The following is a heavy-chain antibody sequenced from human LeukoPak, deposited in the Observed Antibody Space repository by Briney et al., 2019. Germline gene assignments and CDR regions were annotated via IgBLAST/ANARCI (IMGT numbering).Heavy chain of an antibody. V-gene: IGHV4-39*07. Sequence: SETLSLTCTVSGDSIRSNNYYWDWIRQPPGKGLEWIGSIHYSGSTYYNPSLKSRVTISVDTSKNQFSLKLSSVTTADTAVYYCARASFHYDSWFDPWGQGIPVIVSS. CDR3: ARASFHYDSWFDP. CDR1: GDSIRSNNYY. J-gene: IGHJ5*02. CDR2: IHYSGST. D-gene: IGHD3-10*01.